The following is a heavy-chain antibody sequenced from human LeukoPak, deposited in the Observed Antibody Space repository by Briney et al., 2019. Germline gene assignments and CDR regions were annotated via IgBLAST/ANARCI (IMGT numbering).Heavy chain of an antibody. D-gene: IGHD2-2*01. V-gene: IGHV4-34*01. CDR1: GGSFSGYY. Sequence: SETLSLTCAVYGGSFSGYYWSWLRQPPGKGLEGIGEINHSGSTNYNPSLTSRVTISVDTSKNQFSLTLSSVTAADTAVYYCARGGQQLLFCYYYYYMDVWGKGTTVTVSS. CDR3: ARGGQQLLFCYYYYYMDV. J-gene: IGHJ6*03. CDR2: INHSGST.